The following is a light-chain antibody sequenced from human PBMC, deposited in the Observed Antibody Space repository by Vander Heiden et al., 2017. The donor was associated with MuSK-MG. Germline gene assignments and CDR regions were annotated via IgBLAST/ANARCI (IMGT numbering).Light chain of an antibody. J-gene: IGKJ1*01. CDR2: GAS. CDR1: QSVSSN. CDR3: QQNNTSWT. Sequence: EIVMTQSSATLSVFPGESATISCRASQSVSSNLDWYQQKPGQDPRLLIYGASDRGTGIPARFSGSGSGTEFTLTSSSLQSEDFAVYYRQQNNTSWTFGQGTKVEIK. V-gene: IGKV3-15*01.